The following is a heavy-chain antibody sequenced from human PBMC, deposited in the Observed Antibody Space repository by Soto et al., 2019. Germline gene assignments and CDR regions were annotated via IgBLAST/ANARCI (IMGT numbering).Heavy chain of an antibody. V-gene: IGHV3-11*01. CDR3: AREQELMDYAFDI. J-gene: IGHJ3*02. Sequence: GGSLRLSCAASGFTFSDYYMSWIRQAPGKGLEWVSYISSSGSTIYYADSVKGRFTISRDNAKNSLYLQMNSLRAEDTAVYYCAREQELMDYAFDIWGQGTMVTVSS. CDR2: ISSSGSTI. CDR1: GFTFSDYY. D-gene: IGHD2-8*01.